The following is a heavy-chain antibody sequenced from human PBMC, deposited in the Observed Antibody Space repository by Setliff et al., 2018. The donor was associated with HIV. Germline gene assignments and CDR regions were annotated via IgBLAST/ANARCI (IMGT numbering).Heavy chain of an antibody. CDR1: GGSISRSNW. J-gene: IGHJ5*02. CDR3: ARAHESGMRWVDT. V-gene: IGHV4-4*02. Sequence: SETLSLTCAVSGGSISRSNWWTWVRQSPGKGLEWIGEIYYTGYTTFSPSLKSRVSISVDTSKNQSSLNLTSVTAADAAIYYCARAHESGMRWVDTWGPGTLVTVSS. D-gene: IGHD2-15*01. CDR2: IYYTGYT.